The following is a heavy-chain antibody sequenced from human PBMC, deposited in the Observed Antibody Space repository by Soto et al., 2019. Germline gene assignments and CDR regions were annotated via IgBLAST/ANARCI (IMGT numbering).Heavy chain of an antibody. Sequence: GGSLRLSCASSGFPFSSYGMHWVRQAPGKGLEWVAVIWYDGSNKYYADSVKGRFTISRDNSKNTLYLQMNSLRAEDTAVYYCAGREYSGYDHYYYYYMDVWGKGTTVTVSS. CDR2: IWYDGSNK. V-gene: IGHV3-33*01. CDR3: AGREYSGYDHYYYYYMDV. CDR1: GFPFSSYG. J-gene: IGHJ6*03. D-gene: IGHD5-12*01.